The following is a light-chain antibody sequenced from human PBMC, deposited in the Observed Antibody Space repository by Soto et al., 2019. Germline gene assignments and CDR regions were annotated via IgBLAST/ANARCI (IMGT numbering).Light chain of an antibody. CDR1: QSVSSN. J-gene: IGKJ4*01. V-gene: IGKV3-20*01. CDR2: DAS. CDR3: QQYGSSPPLT. Sequence: EIVMTQSPATLSVSPGERATLSCRASQSVSSNLAWYQQTPGQAPRLLIYDASTRATGIPARVSGSGSETDFTLTISRLEPEEFAVYYCQQYGSSPPLTFGGGTKVDI.